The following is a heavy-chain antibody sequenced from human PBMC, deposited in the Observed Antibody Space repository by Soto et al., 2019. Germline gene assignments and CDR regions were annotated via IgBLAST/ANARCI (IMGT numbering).Heavy chain of an antibody. CDR3: ARGYTGGCPRGGYFDY. J-gene: IGHJ4*02. D-gene: IGHD6-19*01. Sequence: GGSLRLSCVASGFTFSSYDMNWVRQAPGKGPEWLSHVSGSGTTICYADSVRGRCTISRDNAKNSLYLQMNSLRAEDRAIYYCARGYTGGCPRGGYFDYWGKGTLVTVSS. CDR2: VSGSGTTI. V-gene: IGHV3-48*03. CDR1: GFTFSSYD.